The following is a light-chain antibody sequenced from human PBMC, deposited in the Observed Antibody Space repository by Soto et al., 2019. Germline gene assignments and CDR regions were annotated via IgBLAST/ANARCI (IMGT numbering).Light chain of an antibody. J-gene: IGLJ3*02. CDR1: SSDVGGYNY. V-gene: IGLV2-14*01. CDR3: RSDASRNSRV. Sequence: QSVLTQPASVSGSPGQSITISCTGTSSDVGGYNYVSWYQQQPGKAPKLMIYGVRNRPSVLSNRFSGSKAGNTASLTICGLQAEDEADYYCRSDASRNSRVFGGGTKLTVL. CDR2: GVR.